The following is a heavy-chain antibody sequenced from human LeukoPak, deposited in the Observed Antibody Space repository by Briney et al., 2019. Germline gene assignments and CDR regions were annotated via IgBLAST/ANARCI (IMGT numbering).Heavy chain of an antibody. Sequence: ASVKVSCKASGYTFTGYYMHWVRQAPGQGLEWMGWINPNSGGTNYAQKFQGRVTMTRDTSISTAYTELSRLRSDDTAVYYCARTHYYYDSSGFAEGYMDVWGKGTTVTVSS. CDR3: ARTHYYYDSSGFAEGYMDV. V-gene: IGHV1-2*02. CDR1: GYTFTGYY. J-gene: IGHJ6*03. CDR2: INPNSGGT. D-gene: IGHD3-22*01.